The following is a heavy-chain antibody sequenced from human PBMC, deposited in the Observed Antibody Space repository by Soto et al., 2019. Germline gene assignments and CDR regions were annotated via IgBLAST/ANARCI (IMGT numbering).Heavy chain of an antibody. CDR3: AKDLDGVRYSSGYFDY. V-gene: IGHV3-30*18. CDR2: ISYDGSNK. J-gene: IGHJ4*02. D-gene: IGHD6-25*01. Sequence: PGGSLRLSCAASGFTISSYGMHWVRQAPGKGLEWVAVISYDGSNKYYADSVKGRFTISRDNSKNTLYLQMNSLRAEDTAVYYCAKDLDGVRYSSGYFDYWGQGTLVTVSS. CDR1: GFTISSYG.